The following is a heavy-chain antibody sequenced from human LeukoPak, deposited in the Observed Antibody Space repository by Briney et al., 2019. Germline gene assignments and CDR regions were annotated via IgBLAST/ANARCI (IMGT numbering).Heavy chain of an antibody. CDR2: ISGSGGST. D-gene: IGHD3-22*01. J-gene: IGHJ4*02. Sequence: PGGSLRLSCAASGFTFSSYAMSWARQAPGKGLEWVSSISGSGGSTYYADSVKGRFTISRDNSKNTLYLQMNSLRAEDTAVYYCARRDYDSSGYYSDFDCWGQGTLVTVSS. V-gene: IGHV3-23*01. CDR1: GFTFSSYA. CDR3: ARRDYDSSGYYSDFDC.